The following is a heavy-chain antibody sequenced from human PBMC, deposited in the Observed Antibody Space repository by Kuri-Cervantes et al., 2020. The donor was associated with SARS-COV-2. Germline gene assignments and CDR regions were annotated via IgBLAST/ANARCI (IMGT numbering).Heavy chain of an antibody. J-gene: IGHJ4*02. CDR2: ISSSSSYT. CDR1: GFTFSDYY. D-gene: IGHD3-3*01. V-gene: IGHV3-11*06. CDR3: ARERYNYDFWSGYYTGFDY. Sequence: GESLKISCAASGFTFSDYYMSWIRQAPGKGLEWVSYISSSSSYTNYADSVKGRFTISRDNAKNSLYLQMNSLRDEDTAVYYCARERYNYDFWSGYYTGFDYWGQGTLVTVSS.